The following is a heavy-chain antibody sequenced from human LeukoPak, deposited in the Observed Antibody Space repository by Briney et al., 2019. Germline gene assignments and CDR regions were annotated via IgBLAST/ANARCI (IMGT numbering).Heavy chain of an antibody. V-gene: IGHV4-34*01. D-gene: IGHD6-19*01. CDR1: GGSFSGYY. J-gene: IGHJ4*02. CDR2: INHSGST. CDR3: AGIGIAVAGRVY. Sequence: SETLSLTCAVYGGSFSGYYWSWIRQPPGKGLEWIGEINHSGSTNYNPSLKSRVTISVDTSKNQFSLKLSSVTAADTAVYYCAGIGIAVAGRVYWGQGTLVTVST.